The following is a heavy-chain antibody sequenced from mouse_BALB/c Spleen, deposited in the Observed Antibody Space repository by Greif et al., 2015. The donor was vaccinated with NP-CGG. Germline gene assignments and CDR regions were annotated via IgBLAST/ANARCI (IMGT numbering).Heavy chain of an antibody. Sequence: LMESGPELVKPGASVKISCKASGYTFTDYYINWVKQKPGQGLEWIGWIYPGSGNTKYNEKFKGKATLTVDTSSSTAYMQFSSLTPEDTAVYFCARRTGTEAMDYWGQGTSVTVSS. CDR2: IYPGSGNT. J-gene: IGHJ4*01. CDR3: ARRTGTEAMDY. CDR1: GYTFTDYY. D-gene: IGHD4-1*01. V-gene: IGHV1-84*02.